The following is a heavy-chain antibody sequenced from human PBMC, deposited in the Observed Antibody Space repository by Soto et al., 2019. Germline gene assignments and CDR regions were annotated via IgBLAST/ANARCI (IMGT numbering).Heavy chain of an antibody. CDR3: ARASITILPETRNWFDP. V-gene: IGHV4-34*01. CDR2: INHSGST. Sequence: PSETLSLTCAVYGGSFSGYYWSWIRQPPGKGLEWIGEINHSGSTNYNPSIKSRVTISVDTSKNQFSLKLSTVTAADTAVYYFARASITILPETRNWFDPWGQGTLVTVSS. CDR1: GGSFSGYY. D-gene: IGHD3-3*01. J-gene: IGHJ5*02.